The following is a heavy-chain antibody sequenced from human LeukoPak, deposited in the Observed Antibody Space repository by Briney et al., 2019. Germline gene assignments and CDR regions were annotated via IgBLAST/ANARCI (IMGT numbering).Heavy chain of an antibody. CDR1: GFIFENFG. CDR3: VKGDWLDN. Sequence: PGGSLRLSCSASGFIFENFGMHWVRQAPGKGLEWVSGINWNSGNIIYADSAKGRFTISRDNAKKSIYLQMNSLRIEDTALYYCVKGDWLDNWGQGTLSPSPQ. V-gene: IGHV3-9*01. D-gene: IGHD1-26*01. CDR2: INWNSGNI. J-gene: IGHJ5*02.